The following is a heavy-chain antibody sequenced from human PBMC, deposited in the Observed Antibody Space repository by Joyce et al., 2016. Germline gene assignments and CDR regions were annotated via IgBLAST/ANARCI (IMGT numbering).Heavy chain of an antibody. V-gene: IGHV5-51*01. D-gene: IGHD3-22*01. CDR1: GYIFPSYW. CDR2: IYPGDSDT. Sequence: EVRLVQSGAEVKKPGESLKISCKGSGYIFPSYWIAWVRQMPGKGLQWMGTIYPGDSDTRYSPSLQGQVTISADTSTNTAYLQWSSLKASDTAIYYCAHVYDSSGTLDNWGQGTLVTVSS. J-gene: IGHJ4*02. CDR3: AHVYDSSGTLDN.